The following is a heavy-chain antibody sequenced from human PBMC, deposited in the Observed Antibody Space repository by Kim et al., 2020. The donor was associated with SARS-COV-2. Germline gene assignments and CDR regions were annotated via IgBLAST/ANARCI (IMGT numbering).Heavy chain of an antibody. D-gene: IGHD1-26*01. J-gene: IGHJ6*02. CDR3: ARDNSGSYYYYYGMDV. V-gene: IGHV1-18*01. CDR1: GYTFPTHG. CDR2: ISTYNGDT. Sequence: ASVKVSCKASGYTFPTHGISWVRQAPGQGLEWMGWISTYNGDTNSAQKLQARVTMTTDTSTSTAHMELRSLRSDDTAVYYCARDNSGSYYYYYGMDVWGQGTTVTVSS.